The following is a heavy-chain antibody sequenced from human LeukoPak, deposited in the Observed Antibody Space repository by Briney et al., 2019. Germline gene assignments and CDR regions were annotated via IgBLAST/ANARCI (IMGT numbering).Heavy chain of an antibody. D-gene: IGHD2-15*01. V-gene: IGHV4-34*01. CDR3: ARGLGYCTGGSCYRYWYFDL. Sequence: SETLSLTCAVYGGSFSGYYWSWIRQPPGKGLEWIGEINHSGSTNYNPSLKSRVTISVDTSKNQFSLTLSSVTAADTAVYYCARGLGYCTGGSCYRYWYFDLWGRGTLVTASS. CDR2: INHSGST. CDR1: GGSFSGYY. J-gene: IGHJ2*01.